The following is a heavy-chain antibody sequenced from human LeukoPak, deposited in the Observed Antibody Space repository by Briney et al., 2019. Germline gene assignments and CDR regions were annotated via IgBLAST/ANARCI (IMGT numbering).Heavy chain of an antibody. CDR2: ISYDGSNK. V-gene: IGHV3-30*04. Sequence: PGGSLRLSCAASGFTYRSYAMHWVRQAPGKGLEWVAVISYDGSNKYYADSVKGRFTISRDNSKNTLYLQMNSLRAEDTAVYYCAKDGGSSGWYVNYGYYYYMDVWGKGTTVTISS. J-gene: IGHJ6*03. D-gene: IGHD6-19*01. CDR1: GFTYRSYA. CDR3: AKDGGSSGWYVNYGYYYYMDV.